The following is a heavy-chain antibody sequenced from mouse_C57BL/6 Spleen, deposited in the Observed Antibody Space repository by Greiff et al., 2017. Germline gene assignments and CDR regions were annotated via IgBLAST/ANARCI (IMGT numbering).Heavy chain of an antibody. J-gene: IGHJ1*03. D-gene: IGHD1-1*01. V-gene: IGHV1-82*01. CDR3: ARRDYGSSYWYFDV. Sequence: VQLVESGPELVKPGASVKISCKASGYAFSSSWMNWVKQRPGKGLEWIGRIYPGDGDTNYNGKFKGKATLTADKSSSTAYMQLSSLTSEDSAVYFCARRDYGSSYWYFDVWGTGTTVTVSS. CDR2: IYPGDGDT. CDR1: GYAFSSSW.